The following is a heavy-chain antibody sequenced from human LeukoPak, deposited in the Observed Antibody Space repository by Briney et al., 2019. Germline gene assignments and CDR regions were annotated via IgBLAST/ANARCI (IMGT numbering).Heavy chain of an antibody. Sequence: GGSLRLSCAASGFTFSSYAMSWVRQAPGKGLEWVSAISGSGGSTYYADSVKGRFTISRDNSKNTLYLQMNSLRSDDTAVYYCARGSSSQDYWGQGTLVTVSS. CDR2: ISGSGGST. CDR1: GFTFSSYA. V-gene: IGHV3-23*01. J-gene: IGHJ4*02. D-gene: IGHD6-13*01. CDR3: ARGSSSQDY.